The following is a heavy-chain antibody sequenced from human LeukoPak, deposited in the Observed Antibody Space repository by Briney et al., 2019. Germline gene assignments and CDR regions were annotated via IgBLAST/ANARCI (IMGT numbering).Heavy chain of an antibody. J-gene: IGHJ6*03. CDR3: ARAPRYLYYMGV. D-gene: IGHD1-26*01. Sequence: GASVKVSCKASGYTFTSYDINWVRQATGQGLEWMGWMNPNSGNTGYAQKFQGRVTMTRNTSISTAYMELSSLRSEDTAVYYCARAPRYLYYMGVWGKGTTVTVSS. CDR1: GYTFTSYD. V-gene: IGHV1-8*01. CDR2: MNPNSGNT.